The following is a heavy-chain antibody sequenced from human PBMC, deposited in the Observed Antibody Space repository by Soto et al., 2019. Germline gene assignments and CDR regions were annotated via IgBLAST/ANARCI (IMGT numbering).Heavy chain of an antibody. V-gene: IGHV3-23*01. Sequence: PGGSLRLSCAASGFTFSSYVMSWVRQAPGKGLEWVSSISGTGDGTYYADSVKGRFTISRDNAKNSLYLQMNSLRAEDTALYYCAKDIQAAAGFDYWGQGTLVTVSS. CDR1: GFTFSSYV. J-gene: IGHJ4*02. CDR3: AKDIQAAAGFDY. CDR2: ISGTGDGT. D-gene: IGHD6-13*01.